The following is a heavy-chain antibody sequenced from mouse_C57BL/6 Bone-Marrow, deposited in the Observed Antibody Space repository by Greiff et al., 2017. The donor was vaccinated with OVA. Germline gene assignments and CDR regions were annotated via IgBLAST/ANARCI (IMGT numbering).Heavy chain of an antibody. Sequence: QVHVKQSGAELVKPGASVKMSCKASGYTFTSYWITWVKQRPGQGLEWIGDIYPGSGSTNYNAKFKSKATLTVDTSSSTAYMQLSSLTSEDSAVYYCARNPGGLRRYWGQGTTLTVSS. D-gene: IGHD2-4*01. J-gene: IGHJ2*01. CDR1: GYTFTSYW. V-gene: IGHV1-55*01. CDR2: IYPGSGST. CDR3: ARNPGGLRRY.